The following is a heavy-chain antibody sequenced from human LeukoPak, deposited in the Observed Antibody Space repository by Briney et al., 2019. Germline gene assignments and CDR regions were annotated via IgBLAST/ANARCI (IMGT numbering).Heavy chain of an antibody. J-gene: IGHJ4*02. Sequence: GGSLGLSCAASGFTFSSYGMHWVRQAPGKGLEWVAVISYDGSNEDYADSVKGRFTISRDNSKNTLYLQMNSLRAEDTAVYYCAKARTGYTGYFDYWGQGTLVTVSS. CDR3: AKARTGYTGYFDY. V-gene: IGHV3-30*18. CDR1: GFTFSSYG. CDR2: ISYDGSNE. D-gene: IGHD2-2*02.